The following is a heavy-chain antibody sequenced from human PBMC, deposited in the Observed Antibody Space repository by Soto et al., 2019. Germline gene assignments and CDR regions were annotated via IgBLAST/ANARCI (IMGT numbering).Heavy chain of an antibody. D-gene: IGHD6-6*01. Sequence: RLSCAASGFTFSSYAMSWVRQAPGKGLEWVSAISGSGGSTYYADSVKGRFTISRDNSKNTLYLQMNSLRAEDTAVYYCATGHSNSIYYYYYYGMDVWGQGTTVTVSS. CDR2: ISGSGGST. CDR1: GFTFSSYA. V-gene: IGHV3-23*01. J-gene: IGHJ6*02. CDR3: ATGHSNSIYYYYYYGMDV.